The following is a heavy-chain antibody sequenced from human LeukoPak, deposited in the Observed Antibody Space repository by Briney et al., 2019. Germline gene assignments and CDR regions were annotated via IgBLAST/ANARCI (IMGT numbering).Heavy chain of an antibody. CDR1: GGSFSGYY. D-gene: IGHD6-6*01. CDR3: ARVKSAARRNYNWFDP. V-gene: IGHV4-34*01. Sequence: SETLSLTCAVYGGSFSGYYWSWIRQPPGKGLEWVGEINHSGSTNYNPSLKSRVTISVDTSKNQFSLKLSSVTAADTAVYYCARVKSAARRNYNWFDPWGQGTLVTVSS. J-gene: IGHJ5*02. CDR2: INHSGST.